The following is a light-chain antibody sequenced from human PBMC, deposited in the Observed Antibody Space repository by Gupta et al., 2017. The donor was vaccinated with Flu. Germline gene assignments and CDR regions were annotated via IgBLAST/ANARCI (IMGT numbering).Light chain of an antibody. CDR2: DVS. CDR3: CSFAGGLDG. CDR1: SSDVGGYNY. Sequence: QSVTISCTGTSSDVGGYNYVSWYQQHPGKAPKLLIYDVSKRPSGVPDRFSGSKSGNTASLTISGLQAEEEADYYCCSFAGGLDGFGTVTEVTVL. V-gene: IGLV2-11*01. J-gene: IGLJ1*01.